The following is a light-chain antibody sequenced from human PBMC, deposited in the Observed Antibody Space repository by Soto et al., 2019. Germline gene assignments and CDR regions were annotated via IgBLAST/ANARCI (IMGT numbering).Light chain of an antibody. CDR2: GAS. Sequence: EIVMKQSPATLSVSPGERATLSCRASQSVSSNLAWYQQKPGQAPRLLIYGASTRATGIPARFSGSGSGTEFTLTISSLQSEDFAVYYCQQYNNWPPWTVGQGTQGEI. CDR1: QSVSSN. J-gene: IGKJ1*01. V-gene: IGKV3-15*01. CDR3: QQYNNWPPWT.